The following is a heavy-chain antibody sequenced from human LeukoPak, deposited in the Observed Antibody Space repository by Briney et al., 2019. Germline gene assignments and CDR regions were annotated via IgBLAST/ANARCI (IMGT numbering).Heavy chain of an antibody. Sequence: PSETLSLTCTVSGGSISSYYWSWIRQPPGKGLEWIGYIYYSGSTNNNPSLKSRVTISVDASMNQFSLKLSSVTAADTAVYYCARPVRQYCSGGSCTYWYFDLWGRGTLVTVSS. CDR1: GGSISSYY. V-gene: IGHV4-59*01. CDR2: IYYSGST. D-gene: IGHD2-15*01. J-gene: IGHJ2*01. CDR3: ARPVRQYCSGGSCTYWYFDL.